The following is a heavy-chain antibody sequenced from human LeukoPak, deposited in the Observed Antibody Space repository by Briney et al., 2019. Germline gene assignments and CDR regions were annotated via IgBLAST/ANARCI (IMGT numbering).Heavy chain of an antibody. Sequence: GGSLRLSCAASRFTFSSYAMSWVRQAPGKGLEWVSAISGSGGSTYYADSVKGRFTISRDNSKNTLYLQMNSLRAEDTAVYYCAKDGHPYYYYGMDVWGQGTTVTVSS. CDR1: RFTFSSYA. J-gene: IGHJ6*02. V-gene: IGHV3-23*01. CDR3: AKDGHPYYYYGMDV. CDR2: ISGSGGST.